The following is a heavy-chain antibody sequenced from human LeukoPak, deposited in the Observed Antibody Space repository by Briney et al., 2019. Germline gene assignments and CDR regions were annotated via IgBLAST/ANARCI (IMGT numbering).Heavy chain of an antibody. V-gene: IGHV1-69*06. J-gene: IGHJ6*03. CDR3: ARSLFRFLEWSYRSYYYYYMDV. Sequence: SVKVSCKASGGTFSSYAISWVRQAPGQGLEWMGGIIPIFGTVNYAQKLQGRVTITADKSTSTAYMELGSLRSEDTAVYYCARSLFRFLEWSYRSYYYYYMDVWGKGTTVTVSS. CDR2: IIPIFGTV. CDR1: GGTFSSYA. D-gene: IGHD3-3*01.